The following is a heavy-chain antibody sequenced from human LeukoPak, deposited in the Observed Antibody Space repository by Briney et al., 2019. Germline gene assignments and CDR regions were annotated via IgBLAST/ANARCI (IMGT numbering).Heavy chain of an antibody. J-gene: IGHJ4*02. V-gene: IGHV1-8*01. D-gene: IGHD2-2*02. CDR3: ARASPHLPAAIRN. CDR1: GYTFTSYD. Sequence: ASVKVSCKASGYTFTSYDINWVRQATGQGLEWMGWMDPNSGNTGYAQKFQGRVTMTRNTSISTAYMELSSLRSEDTAVYYCARASPHLPAAIRNWGQGTLVTVSS. CDR2: MDPNSGNT.